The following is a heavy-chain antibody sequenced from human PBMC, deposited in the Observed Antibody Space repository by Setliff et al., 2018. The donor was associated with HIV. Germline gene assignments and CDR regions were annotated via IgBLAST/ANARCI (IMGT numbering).Heavy chain of an antibody. D-gene: IGHD6-19*01. V-gene: IGHV4-59*01. CDR3: ARGSPEACQDSGWYN. CDR2: IYYSGST. J-gene: IGHJ4*02. CDR1: GGTISSYY. Sequence: SETLSLTCTVSGGTISSYYWSWIRQPPGKGLEWIGYIYYSGSTSYNPSLKGRVTISVETSKNQFSVRLNSVTAADTAVYYCARGSPEACQDSGWYNWGQGTLVTVSS.